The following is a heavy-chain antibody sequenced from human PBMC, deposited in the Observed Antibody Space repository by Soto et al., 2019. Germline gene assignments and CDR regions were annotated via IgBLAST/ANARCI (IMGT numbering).Heavy chain of an antibody. J-gene: IGHJ4*02. Sequence: EVQLLESGGGLVQPGGSLRLSCAASGFTFSSYAMSWVRQAPGKGLEWVSAISGSGGSTYYADSVKGRFTISRDNSKNTLYLPMNSLRAEDTAVYYCAKDRGGYRYGYGFDYWGQGTLVTVSS. D-gene: IGHD5-18*01. CDR3: AKDRGGYRYGYGFDY. CDR2: ISGSGGST. V-gene: IGHV3-23*01. CDR1: GFTFSSYA.